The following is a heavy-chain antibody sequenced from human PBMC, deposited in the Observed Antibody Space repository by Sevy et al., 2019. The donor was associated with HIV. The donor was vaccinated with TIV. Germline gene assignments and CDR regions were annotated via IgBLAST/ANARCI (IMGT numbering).Heavy chain of an antibody. Sequence: GGSLRLSCVASGFTFDDHAMHWVRQPPGKGLEWVSGISWNSGFVGFADSVKGRFTIARDNTKKSLYLQMTSLRPEDTAFYYCAKDMPHRAVAATGGADFDYWGQGPLVTVSS. V-gene: IGHV3-9*01. CDR1: GFTFDDHA. CDR3: AKDMPHRAVAATGGADFDY. D-gene: IGHD6-19*01. J-gene: IGHJ4*02. CDR2: ISWNSGFV.